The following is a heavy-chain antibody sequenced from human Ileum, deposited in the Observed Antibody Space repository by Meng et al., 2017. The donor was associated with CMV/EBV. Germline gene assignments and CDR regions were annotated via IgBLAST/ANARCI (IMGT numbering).Heavy chain of an antibody. CDR3: ARGESRGYYYFDY. J-gene: IGHJ4*02. CDR2: ISPSGNI. D-gene: IGHD3-22*01. V-gene: IGHV4-4*07. CDR1: GDSISNYF. Sequence: RLQASRPGLLRPSAPRPLRCTVSGDSISNYFWSGIRPPAGKKLEWIGRISPSGNINYIPSLKDRVTMSLDTSNNQIFLNLTSVTAADTALYYCARGESRGYYYFDYWGQGILVTVSS.